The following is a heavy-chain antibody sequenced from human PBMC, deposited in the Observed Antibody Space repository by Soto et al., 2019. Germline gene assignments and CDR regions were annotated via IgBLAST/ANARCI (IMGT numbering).Heavy chain of an antibody. CDR2: INPSGGST. Sequence: GASVKVSCKASGYTFTSYYMRWVRQAPGQGLEWMGIINPSGGSTSYAQKFQGRVTMTRDTSTSTVYMELSSLRSEDTAVYYCAREGAAAGPFDYWGQGTLVTVSS. D-gene: IGHD6-13*01. CDR3: AREGAAAGPFDY. J-gene: IGHJ4*02. V-gene: IGHV1-46*01. CDR1: GYTFTSYY.